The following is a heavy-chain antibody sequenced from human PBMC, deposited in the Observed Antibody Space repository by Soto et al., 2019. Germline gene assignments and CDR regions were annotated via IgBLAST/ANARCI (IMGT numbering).Heavy chain of an antibody. CDR3: ARDREMATTGLDY. CDR2: IYYSGST. V-gene: IGHV4-61*01. CDR1: GGSVSSGSYY. D-gene: IGHD1-1*01. J-gene: IGHJ4*02. Sequence: QVQLQESGPGLVKPSETLSLTCTVSGGSVSSGSYYWSWIRQPPGKGLEWIGYIYYSGSTNYNPSLKSRVTISVDTSKNQFSLKLSSVTAADTAVYYCARDREMATTGLDYWGQGTLVTVSS.